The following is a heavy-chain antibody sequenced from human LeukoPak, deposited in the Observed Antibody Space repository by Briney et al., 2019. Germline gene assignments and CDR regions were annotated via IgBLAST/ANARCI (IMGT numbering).Heavy chain of an antibody. CDR2: ISYDGSNK. D-gene: IGHD6-13*01. CDR1: GFIFSSYA. V-gene: IGHV3-30-3*01. CDR3: ARVRTVWYEGTFDY. Sequence: PGRSLRLSCAASGFIFSSYALHWVRKAPGKGLEWVAVISYDGSNKYYADSVKGRFTISRDNSKNTLSLQMNSLRAEDTALYYCARVRTVWYEGTFDYWGQGTLVTVSS. J-gene: IGHJ4*02.